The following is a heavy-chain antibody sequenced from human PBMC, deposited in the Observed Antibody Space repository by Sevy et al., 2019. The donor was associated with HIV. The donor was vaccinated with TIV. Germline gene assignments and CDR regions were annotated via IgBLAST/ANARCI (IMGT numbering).Heavy chain of an antibody. CDR2: IKEDGSEK. V-gene: IGHV3-7*01. D-gene: IGHD1-1*01. CDR1: GFMLSSYW. CDR3: VRAIQQAGAS. Sequence: GGSLRLSCAASGFMLSSYWVNWVRQAPGKGLEWVANIKEDGSEKYYVDSVKGRFTVSRDNAKNSAYLEMNNLRAEDTALYYCVRAIQQAGASWGQGTLVTVS. J-gene: IGHJ5*02.